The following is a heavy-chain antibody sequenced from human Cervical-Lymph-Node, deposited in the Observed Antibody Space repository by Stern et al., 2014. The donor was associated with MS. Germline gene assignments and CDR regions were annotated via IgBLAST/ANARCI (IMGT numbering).Heavy chain of an antibody. CDR2: IYWDDDE. CDR3: AHRFCSSYSCLFDS. Sequence: QVTLRESGPTLVKPTQTLTLTCSFSGFSLTSRGVGVGWIRQPPGKALEWLAIIYWDDDEGYSPSLRSRLTISKDTSKNQVVLTMTNMDPEDTATYYCAHRFCSSYSCLFDSWGQGILVAVSS. J-gene: IGHJ4*02. D-gene: IGHD3-3*01. CDR1: GFSLTSRGVG. V-gene: IGHV2-5*02.